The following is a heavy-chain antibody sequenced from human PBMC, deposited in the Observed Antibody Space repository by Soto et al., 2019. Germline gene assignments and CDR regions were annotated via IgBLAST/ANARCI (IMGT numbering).Heavy chain of an antibody. CDR2: IWYDGSNK. CDR1: GFTFSSYG. J-gene: IGHJ3*02. Sequence: GGSLRLSCAASGFTFSSYGMHWVRQAPGKGLEWVAVIWYDGSNKYYADSVKGRFTISRDNSKNTLYLQMNSLRAEDTAVYYCARDGITGTRTGAFDIWGQGTMVTVSS. CDR3: ARDGITGTRTGAFDI. D-gene: IGHD1-7*01. V-gene: IGHV3-33*08.